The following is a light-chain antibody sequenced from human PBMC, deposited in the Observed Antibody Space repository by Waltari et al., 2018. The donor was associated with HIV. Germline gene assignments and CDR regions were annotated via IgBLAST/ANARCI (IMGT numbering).Light chain of an antibody. CDR3: ATWDDALSGPV. CDR1: RHNIGRHT. CDR2: INN. J-gene: IGLJ3*02. V-gene: IGLV1-44*01. Sequence: QSVLTQPPSASGPPGKRVILPCSGNRHNIGRHTVNWYQQFSGAAPTLLICINNQRPSAVPDRFSGSKSGSAASRAISGLKSEDEADYHCATWDDALSGPVFGAGTKLTV.